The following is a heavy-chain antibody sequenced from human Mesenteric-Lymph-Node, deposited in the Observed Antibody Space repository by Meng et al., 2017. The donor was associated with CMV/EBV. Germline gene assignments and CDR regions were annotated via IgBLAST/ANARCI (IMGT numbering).Heavy chain of an antibody. J-gene: IGHJ5*02. V-gene: IGHV4-39*01. Sequence: GSISSSSYYWGWIRQPPGKGLEWIGSIYYSGSTYYNPSLKSRVTISVDTSKNQFSLKLSSVTAADTAVYYCARHDYGDYVFVNWFDPWGQGTLVTVSS. CDR3: ARHDYGDYVFVNWFDP. D-gene: IGHD4-17*01. CDR2: IYYSGST. CDR1: GSISSSSYY.